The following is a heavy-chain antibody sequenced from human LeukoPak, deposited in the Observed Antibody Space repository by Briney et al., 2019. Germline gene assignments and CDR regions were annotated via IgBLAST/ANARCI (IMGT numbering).Heavy chain of an antibody. CDR2: IIPIFGTA. Sequence: SVKGSCKASGYTFTSYGISWVRQAPGQGLEWMGGIIPIFGTANYAQKFQGRVTITADESTSTAYMELSSLRSEDTAVYYCARGGYCSGGSCFAIVWEYGMDVWGQGTTVTVSS. V-gene: IGHV1-69*13. D-gene: IGHD2-15*01. CDR1: GYTFTSYG. J-gene: IGHJ6*02. CDR3: ARGGYCSGGSCFAIVWEYGMDV.